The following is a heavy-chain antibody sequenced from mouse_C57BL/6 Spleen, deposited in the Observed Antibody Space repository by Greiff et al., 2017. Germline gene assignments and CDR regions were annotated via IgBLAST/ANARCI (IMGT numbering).Heavy chain of an antibody. CDR1: GYTFTSYW. CDR3: ARGADFDD. CDR2: INPSSGYT. V-gene: IGHV1-7*01. J-gene: IGHJ2*01. Sequence: QVQLQPSGAELAKPGASVKLSCKASGYTFTSYWMHWVKQRPGQGLEWIGYINPSSGYTKYNQKFKDKATLTADNSSSTAYMQLSSLTYEASAVYYGARGADFDDWGQGTTLTVSS.